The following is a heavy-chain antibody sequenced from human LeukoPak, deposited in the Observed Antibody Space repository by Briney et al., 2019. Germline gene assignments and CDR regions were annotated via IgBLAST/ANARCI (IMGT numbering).Heavy chain of an antibody. CDR2: INWNGGST. V-gene: IGHV3-20*04. CDR1: GFTFDDYG. CDR3: ARRSHNWNPTYYYYYMDV. J-gene: IGHJ6*03. D-gene: IGHD1-20*01. Sequence: RPGGSLRLSCVASGFTFDDYGMSWVRQAPGKGLEWVSGINWNGGSTGYADSMKGRFTISRDNAKNSLYLQMNSLRAEDTALYYCARRSHNWNPTYYYYYMDVWGKGTTVTVSS.